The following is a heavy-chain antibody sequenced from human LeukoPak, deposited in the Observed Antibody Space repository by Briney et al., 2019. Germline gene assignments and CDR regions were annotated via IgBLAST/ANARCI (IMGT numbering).Heavy chain of an antibody. V-gene: IGHV4-39*07. J-gene: IGHJ5*02. CDR1: GGSISSSSYY. CDR2: IYYSGST. D-gene: IGHD6-19*01. CDR3: ARVAVAGPNWFDP. Sequence: SETLSLTCTVSGGSISSSSYYWGWIRQPPGKGLEWIGSIYYSGSTYYNPSLKSRVTISVDTSKNQFSLKLSSVTAADTAVYYCARVAVAGPNWFDPWGQGTLVTVS.